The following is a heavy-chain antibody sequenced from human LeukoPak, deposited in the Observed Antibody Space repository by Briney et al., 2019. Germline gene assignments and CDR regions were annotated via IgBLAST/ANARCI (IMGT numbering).Heavy chain of an antibody. CDR3: ARGTYSSSAETFDP. D-gene: IGHD6-13*01. CDR2: IYTSGST. CDR1: GGSISSYY. V-gene: IGHV4-4*07. J-gene: IGHJ5*02. Sequence: PSETLSLTCTVSGGSISSYYWSWIRQPAGKGLEWIGRIYTSGSTNYNPSLKSRVTISVDTSKNQFSLKLSSVTAADTAVYYCARGTYSSSAETFDPWGQGTLVTVSS.